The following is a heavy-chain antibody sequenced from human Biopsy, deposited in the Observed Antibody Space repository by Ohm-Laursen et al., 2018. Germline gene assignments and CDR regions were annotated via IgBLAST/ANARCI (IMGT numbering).Heavy chain of an antibody. CDR1: GFPVSDYY. J-gene: IGHJ4*02. Sequence: GSLRLSCSASGFPVSDYYMSWIRQAPGRGLEWVSDINSSGSTKYHAESVKGRFTISRDNAMNSVYLQMNSLRGEDTAVYYCGRAVGIAAAPIDYWGQGTLVTVSS. V-gene: IGHV3-11*01. CDR3: GRAVGIAAAPIDY. D-gene: IGHD2-15*01. CDR2: INSSGSTK.